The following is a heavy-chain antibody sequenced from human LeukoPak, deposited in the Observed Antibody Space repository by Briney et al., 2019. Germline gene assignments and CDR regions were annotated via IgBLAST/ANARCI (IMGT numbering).Heavy chain of an antibody. V-gene: IGHV3-7*01. D-gene: IGHD2-8*01. CDR2: IKEDGSEK. CDR3: ARHGLDY. CDR1: GFTFDNYA. Sequence: GGSLRLSCAPSGFTFDNYAMHWVRQAPGKGLEWVANIKEDGSEKYYVDSVKGRVTISRDNANKSLYLQMNSLRAEDTAVYYCARHGLDYWGQGTPVTVSS. J-gene: IGHJ4*02.